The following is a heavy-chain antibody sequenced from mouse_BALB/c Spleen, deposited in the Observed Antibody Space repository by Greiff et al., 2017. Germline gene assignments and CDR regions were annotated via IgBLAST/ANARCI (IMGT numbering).Heavy chain of an antibody. CDR1: GFSLTSYG. J-gene: IGHJ1*01. D-gene: IGHD2-3*01. CDR3: AREIYDGYYSYFDV. Sequence: VKLKQSGPGLVAPSQSLSITCTVSGFSLTSYGVHWVRQPPGKGLEWLGVIWAGGSTNYNSALMSRLSISKDNSKSQVFLKMNSLQTDDTAMYYGAREIYDGYYSYFDVWGAGTTVTVSA. V-gene: IGHV2-9*02. CDR2: IWAGGST.